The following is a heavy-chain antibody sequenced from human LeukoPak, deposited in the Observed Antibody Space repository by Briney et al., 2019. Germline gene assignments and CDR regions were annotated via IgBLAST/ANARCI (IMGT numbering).Heavy chain of an antibody. CDR2: FDPEDGET. V-gene: IGHV1-24*01. J-gene: IGHJ4*02. CDR3: ATGPRIAAATGGDY. D-gene: IGHD6-13*01. CDR1: GYTLTELS. Sequence: GASVKVSCKVSGYTLTELSMHWVRQAPGKGLEWMGGFDPEDGETIYAQKFQGRVTMTEDTSTDTAYMELSSLRSEDTAVYYCATGPRIAAATGGDYWGQGTLVTVSS.